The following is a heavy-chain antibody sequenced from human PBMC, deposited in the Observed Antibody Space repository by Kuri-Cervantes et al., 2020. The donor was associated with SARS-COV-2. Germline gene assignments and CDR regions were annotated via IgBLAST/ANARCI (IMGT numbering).Heavy chain of an antibody. V-gene: IGHV1-46*01. J-gene: IGHJ6*02. D-gene: IGHD3-22*01. CDR1: GYTFTSYY. Sequence: ASVKVSCKASGYTFTSYYLHWVRQAPGQGLEWMGMLNPSGGATDYARKFQGRVSVTRDTSTTTLYIQLNSLTSEDTAVYYCARVDGIVAPNNMYYYSGMDVWGQGTTVTVSS. CDR3: ARVDGIVAPNNMYYYSGMDV. CDR2: LNPSGGAT.